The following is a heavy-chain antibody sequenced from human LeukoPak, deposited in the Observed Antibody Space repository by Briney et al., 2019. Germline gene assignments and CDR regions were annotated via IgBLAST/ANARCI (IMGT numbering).Heavy chain of an antibody. Sequence: SVKVSCMTSGYTFTYDIYWVRQAPGQGLELMGWVNPNNGKTGYCAQKFRGRLTMTRNTSISTAYMQLSSLRSDDTAVYYCARAPIASAVIDYWGQGTLVTVSS. J-gene: IGHJ4*02. CDR1: GYTFTYD. CDR3: ARAPIASAVIDY. CDR2: VNPNNGKT. D-gene: IGHD6-13*01. V-gene: IGHV1-8*01.